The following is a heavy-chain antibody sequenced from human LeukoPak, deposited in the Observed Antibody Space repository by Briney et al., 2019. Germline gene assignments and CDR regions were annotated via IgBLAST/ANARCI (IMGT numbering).Heavy chain of an antibody. J-gene: IGHJ4*02. V-gene: IGHV3-48*01. CDR1: GFTFSSYS. Sequence: GGSLRLSCAASGFTFSSYSMNWVRQAPGKGLEWVSYISSSSSTIYYADSVKGRFTISRDNAKNSLYLQMNSLRAEDTAVYYCARAGGSTVSHSDYWGQGTLVTVSS. CDR3: ARAGGSTVSHSDY. D-gene: IGHD4-17*01. CDR2: ISSSSSTI.